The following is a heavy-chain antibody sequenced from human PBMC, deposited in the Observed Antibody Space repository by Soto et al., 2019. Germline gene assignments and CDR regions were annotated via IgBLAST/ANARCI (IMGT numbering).Heavy chain of an antibody. CDR1: GFTFSNYA. CDR2: ISASGGTT. J-gene: IGHJ3*02. V-gene: IGHV3-23*01. CDR3: AKDMELYRVGASDAFDI. D-gene: IGHD1-26*01. Sequence: GGSLRLSCAASGFTFSNYAMTWVRQAPGKGLEWVSVISASGGTTYYGDSVKGRFTISRDNSKNTLYLQMNSLRAEDTAIYYCAKDMELYRVGASDAFDIWGQGTMVTVSS.